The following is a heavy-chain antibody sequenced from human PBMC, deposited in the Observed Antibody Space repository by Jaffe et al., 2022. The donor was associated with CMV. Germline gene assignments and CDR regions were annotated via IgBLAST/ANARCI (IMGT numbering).Heavy chain of an antibody. V-gene: IGHV4-59*01. CDR2: VYYTGSP. D-gene: IGHD5-18*01. Sequence: QVQLQESGPGLVKPSETLSLTCTVSGGSINNYYWSWIRQPPGKGLEWIGDVYYTGSPNYNPSLKSRVTISLDTSKKQFSLRLNSVTAADTAVYNCARSGYSFGYYSYHYMDVWGNGTTVTVSS. CDR1: GGSINNYY. CDR3: ARSGYSFGYYSYHYMDV. J-gene: IGHJ6*03.